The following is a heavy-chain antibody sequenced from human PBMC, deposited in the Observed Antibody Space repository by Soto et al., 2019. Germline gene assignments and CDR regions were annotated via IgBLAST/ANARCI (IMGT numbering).Heavy chain of an antibody. Sequence: PGGSLRLSCTFSGFTSDDYDYALTWVRQAPGKGLQWLGLIRGSTYGGTTEYAASVKGRFTISRDDSNGITYPQMNSLKTEDTGVYYWSWGWDFYGLDVWGQGTTVTVSS. CDR3: SWGWDFYGLDV. J-gene: IGHJ6*02. V-gene: IGHV3-49*04. CDR1: GFTSDDYDYA. D-gene: IGHD3-16*01. CDR2: IRGSTYGGTT.